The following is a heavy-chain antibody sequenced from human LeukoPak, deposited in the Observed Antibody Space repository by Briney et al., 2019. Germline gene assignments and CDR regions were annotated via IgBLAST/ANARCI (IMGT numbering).Heavy chain of an antibody. J-gene: IGHJ4*02. Sequence: GRSLRLSCAASGCTFSSYGMHWVRQAPGKGLEWVAVISYDGSNKYYADSVKGRFTISRDNSKNTLYLQMNSLRAEDTAVYYCAKLYCSSTSCTDYWGQGTLVTVSS. V-gene: IGHV3-30*18. D-gene: IGHD2-2*01. CDR1: GCTFSSYG. CDR3: AKLYCSSTSCTDY. CDR2: ISYDGSNK.